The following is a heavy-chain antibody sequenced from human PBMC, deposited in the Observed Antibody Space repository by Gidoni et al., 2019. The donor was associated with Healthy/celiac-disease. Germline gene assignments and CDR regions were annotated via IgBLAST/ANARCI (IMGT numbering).Heavy chain of an antibody. CDR1: GFTFSSYS. D-gene: IGHD1-26*01. CDR3: ARFSPVGATSDY. CDR2: ISSSSSYI. V-gene: IGHV3-21*01. J-gene: IGHJ4*02. Sequence: EVQLVESGGGLVKPGGSLRLSCAASGFTFSSYSMHWVRQAPGKGLEWISSISSSSSYIYYADSVKSRFTISRDNAKNSLYLQMNSRRAEDTAVYYCARFSPVGATSDYWGQGTLVTVSS.